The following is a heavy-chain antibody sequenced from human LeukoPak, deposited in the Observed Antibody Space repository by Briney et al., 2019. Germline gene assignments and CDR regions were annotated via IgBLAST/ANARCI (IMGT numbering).Heavy chain of an antibody. Sequence: SVKVSCKASGGTFISYAISWVRQAPGQGLEWMGRIIPIFGTANYAQKFQGRVTITTDESTSTAYMELSSLRSKDTAVYYCARGYGDYEPYYFDYWGQGTLVTVSS. V-gene: IGHV1-69*05. D-gene: IGHD4-17*01. CDR2: IIPIFGTA. J-gene: IGHJ4*02. CDR3: ARGYGDYEPYYFDY. CDR1: GGTFISYA.